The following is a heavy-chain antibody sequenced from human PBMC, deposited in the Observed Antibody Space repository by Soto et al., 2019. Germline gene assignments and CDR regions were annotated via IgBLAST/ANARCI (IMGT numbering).Heavy chain of an antibody. CDR2: MNHSGST. CDR1: GGSFNGYY. Sequence: SETLSLTCAVYGGSFNGYYWSWIRQPPERGLEWIGEMNHSGSTYYNPSLKSRVTISVDTSKNQFSLKLSSVTAADTAVYYCARQLRFLEWLLAQGGGWFDPWGQGTLVTVSS. CDR3: ARQLRFLEWLLAQGGGWFDP. J-gene: IGHJ5*02. V-gene: IGHV4-34*01. D-gene: IGHD3-3*01.